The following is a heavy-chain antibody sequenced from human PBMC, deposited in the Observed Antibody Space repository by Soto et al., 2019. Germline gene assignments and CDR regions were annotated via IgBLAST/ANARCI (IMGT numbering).Heavy chain of an antibody. CDR3: ATVAAAGIWYWFDA. V-gene: IGHV1-24*01. CDR1: GYTRTELS. D-gene: IGHD6-13*01. Sequence: ASVNVSCKVSGYTRTELSMHWVRQAPGKGLEWMGGSDPEDGETIYAQKFQGRVTMTEDTSTDTAYMELRSLRSEDTAVYYCATVAAAGIWYWFDAWGQGTLVTVSS. CDR2: SDPEDGET. J-gene: IGHJ5*02.